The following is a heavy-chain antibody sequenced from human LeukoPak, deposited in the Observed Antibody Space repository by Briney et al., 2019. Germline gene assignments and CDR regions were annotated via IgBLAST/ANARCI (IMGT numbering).Heavy chain of an antibody. V-gene: IGHV1-69*05. CDR3: ARVWGYYYDSSGYSDFDY. D-gene: IGHD3-22*01. Sequence: ASVKVSCKASGGTFRSYAITWVRQAPGKGLEWMGGIIPMINTPKYAQKFQGRVTMTIDTSTSTAYMELRSLKSDDTAVYYCARVWGYYYDSSGYSDFDYWGQGTPVTVSS. J-gene: IGHJ4*02. CDR1: GGTFRSYA. CDR2: IIPMINTP.